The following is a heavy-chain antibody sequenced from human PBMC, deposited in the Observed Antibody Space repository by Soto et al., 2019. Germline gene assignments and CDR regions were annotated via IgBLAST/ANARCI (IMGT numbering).Heavy chain of an antibody. Sequence: SETLSLTCTVSGGSISNKYWSWIRQPAGKGLEWVGRMSSSGVTNYSPSFKRRVTMSVDISKNQFSLKLSSVTATDAAVYSCATDWDSSGWYGDDAFDIWCQGP. J-gene: IGHJ3*02. V-gene: IGHV4-4*07. CDR2: MSSSGVT. CDR1: GGSISNKY. D-gene: IGHD6-19*01. CDR3: ATDWDSSGWYGDDAFDI.